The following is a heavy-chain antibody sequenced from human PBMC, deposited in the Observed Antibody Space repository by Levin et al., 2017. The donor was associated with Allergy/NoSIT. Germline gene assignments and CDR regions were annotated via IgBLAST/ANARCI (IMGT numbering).Heavy chain of an antibody. CDR1: GGSISSSSYY. CDR3: ARDETSVIDY. D-gene: IGHD5/OR15-5a*01. CDR2: IYYTGST. V-gene: IGHV4-39*07. J-gene: IGHJ4*02. Sequence: SQTLSLPCTVSGGSISSSSYYWDWIRQPPGKGLEWIGSIYYTGSTYYNPSLKSRVIISVDTSKNQFSLKLSSVTAADTAVYYCARDETSVIDYWGRGTLVTVSS.